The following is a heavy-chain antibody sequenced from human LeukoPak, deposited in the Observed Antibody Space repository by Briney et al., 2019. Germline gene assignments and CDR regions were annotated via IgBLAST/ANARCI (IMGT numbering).Heavy chain of an antibody. V-gene: IGHV3-11*01. CDR2: ISSSGSTI. CDR3: ARGAPTWIQLWLLDY. D-gene: IGHD5-18*01. Sequence: GGSLRLSCAASGFTLSDYYMSWIRQAPGKGLEWVSYISSSGSTIYYADSVKGRFTISRDNAKNSLYLQMNSLRAEDTAVYYCARGAPTWIQLWLLDYWGQGTLVTVSS. J-gene: IGHJ4*02. CDR1: GFTLSDYY.